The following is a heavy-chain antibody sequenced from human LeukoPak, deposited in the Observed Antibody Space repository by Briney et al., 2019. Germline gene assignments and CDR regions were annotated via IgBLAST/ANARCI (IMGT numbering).Heavy chain of an antibody. V-gene: IGHV1-2*02. J-gene: IGHJ6*03. CDR1: RYTFTGYY. D-gene: IGHD3-3*01. CDR2: INPNSGGT. Sequence: ASVKVSCKASRYTFTGYYIHWVRQAPGQGLEWMGWINPNSGGTNYAQKFQGRVTMTRDTSISTAYMELSRLRSDDTAVYYCARDPIYYDFWSGYYRYYYYMDVWGKGTTVTVSS. CDR3: ARDPIYYDFWSGYYRYYYYMDV.